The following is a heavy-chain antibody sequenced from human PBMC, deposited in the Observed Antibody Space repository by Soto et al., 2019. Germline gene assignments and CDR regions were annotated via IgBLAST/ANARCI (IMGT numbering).Heavy chain of an antibody. V-gene: IGHV6-1*01. D-gene: IGHD3-10*01. CDR3: TGITWFRGMDV. CDR1: GDSVSSNSAG. Sequence: PSQTLSLTCVISGDSVSSNSAGWNWIRQSPSRGLEWLGRTYYKSKWNNDYALSVKSRITINPDTSKNQFSLLLYSVTPEYTAVYYCTGITWFRGMDVWGQGTPVTVSS. CDR2: TYYKSKWNN. J-gene: IGHJ6*02.